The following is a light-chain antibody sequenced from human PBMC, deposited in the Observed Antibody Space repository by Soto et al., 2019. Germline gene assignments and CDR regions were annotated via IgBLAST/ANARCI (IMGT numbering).Light chain of an antibody. Sequence: QSALTQPASVSGSPGQSITISCTGTSSDVGGYNYVSWYQQHPGKAPKLMIYDVSNRPSGVSNRFSGSKSDNTASLTISGLQAEDEADYHCSSYTSSSTVVFAGGTKLTVL. CDR3: SSYTSSSTVV. V-gene: IGLV2-14*01. CDR2: DVS. J-gene: IGLJ2*01. CDR1: SSDVGGYNY.